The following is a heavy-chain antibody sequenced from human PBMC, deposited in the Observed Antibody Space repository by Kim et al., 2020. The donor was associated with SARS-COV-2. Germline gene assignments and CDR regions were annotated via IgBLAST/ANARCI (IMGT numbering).Heavy chain of an antibody. Sequence: GGSLRLSCAASGFTFSSYAMHWVRQAPGKGLEWVAVISYDGSNKYYADSVKGRFTISRDNSKNTLYLQMNSLRAEDTAVYYCAREAGYYDSSGYLSWLGMDVWGQGTTVTVSS. V-gene: IGHV3-30-3*01. J-gene: IGHJ6*02. CDR3: AREAGYYDSSGYLSWLGMDV. CDR1: GFTFSSYA. CDR2: ISYDGSNK. D-gene: IGHD3-22*01.